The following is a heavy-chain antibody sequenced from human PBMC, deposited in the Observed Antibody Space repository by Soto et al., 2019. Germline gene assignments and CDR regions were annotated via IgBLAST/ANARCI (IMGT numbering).Heavy chain of an antibody. CDR2: IYHSGST. CDR1: GSSISSGSYY. D-gene: IGHD2-15*01. Sequence: SETLSLTCTVSGSSISSGSYYWSWIRQHPGKGLERIGYIYHSGSTYYNPSLKSRATISLDTSKNQFSLKLSSVTAADTAVYYCARDYMAVVDWGQGTLVTVSS. J-gene: IGHJ4*02. V-gene: IGHV4-31*03. CDR3: ARDYMAVVD.